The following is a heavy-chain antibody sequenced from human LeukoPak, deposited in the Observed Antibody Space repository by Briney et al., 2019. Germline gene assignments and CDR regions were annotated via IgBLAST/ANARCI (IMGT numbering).Heavy chain of an antibody. CDR2: INPSGGST. CDR1: GYTFTSYY. Sequence: ASVKVSCKASGYTFTSYYMHWVRQAPGQGLKWMGIINPSGGSTSYAQKLQGRVTMTRDTSTSTVYMELSSLRSEDTAVYYCARGTTWDAFDIWGQGTMVTVSS. CDR3: ARGTTWDAFDI. V-gene: IGHV1-46*01. J-gene: IGHJ3*02. D-gene: IGHD1-7*01.